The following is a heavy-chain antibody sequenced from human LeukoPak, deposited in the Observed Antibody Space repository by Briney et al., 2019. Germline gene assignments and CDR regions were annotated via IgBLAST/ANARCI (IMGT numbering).Heavy chain of an antibody. CDR2: IYYSGST. V-gene: IGHV4-59*01. D-gene: IGHD3-3*01. J-gene: IGHJ4*02. CDR1: GGSISSYY. Sequence: SETLSLTCTVSGGSISSYYWSWIRQPPGKGLEWIGYIYYSGSTNYNPSLKSRVTISVDTSKNQFSLKLSSVTAADTAVYYCARGATYYDFWSGYYYYFDYWGQGTLVTVSS. CDR3: ARGATYYDFWSGYYYYFDY.